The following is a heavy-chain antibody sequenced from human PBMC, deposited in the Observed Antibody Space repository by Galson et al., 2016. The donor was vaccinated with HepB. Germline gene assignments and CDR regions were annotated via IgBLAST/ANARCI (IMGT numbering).Heavy chain of an antibody. CDR3: ARIDILTGSPSPTTFDI. CDR1: GFTFNIYN. Sequence: SLRLSCAASGFTFNIYNMHWVRQAPGKGLEWVAVISHDGINGYYADCVKGRFTISRDNSKNTINLQMNSLRPDDTAVYYCARIDILTGSPSPTTFDIWGQGTMVTVSS. J-gene: IGHJ3*02. D-gene: IGHD3-9*01. V-gene: IGHV3-30*04. CDR2: ISHDGING.